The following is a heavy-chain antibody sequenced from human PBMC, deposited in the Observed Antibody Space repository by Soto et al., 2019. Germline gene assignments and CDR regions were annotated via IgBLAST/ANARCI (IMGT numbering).Heavy chain of an antibody. CDR2: MNGNSGNT. J-gene: IGHJ2*01. Sequence: QVQLVQSGAEVKKPGASVKVSCKASGYTFSSYDINWIRQAPGQGLEWMGWMNGNSGNTGYEHNSQGRVTMTRDTSMSTAYMELYSLTSEDTAIYYCARRTIAHWYFDLWGRGTLVTVSS. CDR3: ARRTIAHWYFDL. CDR1: GYTFSSYD. V-gene: IGHV1-8*01. D-gene: IGHD2-21*01.